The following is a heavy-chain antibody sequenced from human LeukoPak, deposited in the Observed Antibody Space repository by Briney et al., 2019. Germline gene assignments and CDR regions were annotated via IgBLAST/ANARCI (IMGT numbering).Heavy chain of an antibody. CDR2: IYYSGFT. CDR1: GGSISNYY. V-gene: IGHV4-59*08. CDR3: ARHPLTTITHFDY. J-gene: IGHJ4*02. Sequence: PSETLSLTCTVSGGSISNYYWSWIRQPPGKGLEWIGYIYYSGFTNYNSALKSRVTISLDTSKNQFSLKLSSVTAADTAVYYRARHPLTTITHFDYWGQGTLVTVSS. D-gene: IGHD4-11*01.